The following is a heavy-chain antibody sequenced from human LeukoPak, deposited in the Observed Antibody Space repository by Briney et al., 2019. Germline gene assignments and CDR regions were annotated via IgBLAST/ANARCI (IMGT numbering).Heavy chain of an antibody. J-gene: IGHJ6*03. D-gene: IGHD3-9*01. CDR1: GGSISGSTSY. Sequence: SETLSLTCTVSGGSISGSTSYWGWIRQSPGKGLEWIGLLNYSGTTYYNPSFKSRITISVDTSKNQFSLKVISVTAADTAVYYCARFLAGTRHFHFYYYMDVWGKGTTVTISS. CDR2: LNYSGTT. V-gene: IGHV4-39*01. CDR3: ARFLAGTRHFHFYYYMDV.